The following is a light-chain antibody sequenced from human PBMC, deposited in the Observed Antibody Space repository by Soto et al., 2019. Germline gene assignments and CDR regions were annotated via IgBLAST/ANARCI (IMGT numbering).Light chain of an antibody. J-gene: IGKJ1*01. CDR1: QSVNGH. CDR2: GTS. V-gene: IGKV3-15*01. CDR3: HQYFDWPRGT. Sequence: EIVETQSPATLSVSPGERATLSCRVSQSVNGHLAWYQQRPGQAPRLLIYGTSTRATDVPLRFSGGGSGTEFTLTISSLQSEDFAVYFCHQYFDWPRGTFGQGTKLEI.